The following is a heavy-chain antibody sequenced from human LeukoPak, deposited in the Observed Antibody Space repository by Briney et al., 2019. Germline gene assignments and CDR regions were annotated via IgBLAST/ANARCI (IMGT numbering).Heavy chain of an antibody. CDR2: ISSSSSYI. CDR1: GFSFSNYN. CDR3: ARDWSRGAYCGGDCYLGDAFDI. D-gene: IGHD2-21*02. V-gene: IGHV3-21*01. Sequence: PGGSLRLSCAASGFSFSNYNINWVRQAPGKGLEWVSSISSSSSYIYYADSVKGRFTISRDNAKNSLYLQMNSLRAEDTAVYYCARDWSRGAYCGGDCYLGDAFDIWGQGTMVTVSS. J-gene: IGHJ3*02.